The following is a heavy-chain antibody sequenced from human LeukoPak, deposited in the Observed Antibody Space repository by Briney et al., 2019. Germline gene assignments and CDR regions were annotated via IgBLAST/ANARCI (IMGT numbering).Heavy chain of an antibody. J-gene: IGHJ5*02. D-gene: IGHD6-13*01. CDR2: IYHSGST. V-gene: IGHV4-4*02. Sequence: PSETLSLTCAVSSGSISSSNWWSWVRQPPGKGLEWIGEIYHSGSTSYNPSLKSRVTISVDKSKNQFSLKLSSVTAADTAVYYCAKSPEQQLVWRGWFDPWGQGTLVTVSS. CDR1: SGSISSSNW. CDR3: AKSPEQQLVWRGWFDP.